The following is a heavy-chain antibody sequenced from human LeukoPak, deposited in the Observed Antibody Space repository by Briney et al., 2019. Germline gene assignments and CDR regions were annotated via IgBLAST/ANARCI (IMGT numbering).Heavy chain of an antibody. V-gene: IGHV3-21*01. CDR1: GLSSSSYS. CDR3: ARDEGSDYYYYYMDV. J-gene: IGHJ6*03. D-gene: IGHD6-19*01. Sequence: PGGSLRLSCAASGLSSSSYSMNWVRQAPGKGLEWVSSISSAGGYIHYADSVKGRFTISRDNAKNSLYLQMNSLRVEDTAIYYCARDEGSDYYYYYMDVWGKGTTVTVSS. CDR2: ISSAGGYI.